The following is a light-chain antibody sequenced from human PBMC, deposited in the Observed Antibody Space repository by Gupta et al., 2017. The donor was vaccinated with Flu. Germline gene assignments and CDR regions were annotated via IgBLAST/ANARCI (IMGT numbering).Light chain of an antibody. CDR3: QQYTGFTWT. V-gene: IGKV1-5*03. CDR1: KRISTS. Sequence: DIQMTQSPATRTASVGDRFTITCRASKRISTSLAWFQQKTGKVPNLLIYEASTLHDGVPPRLSGSGSGSKFTITISIIQPDDLPTYFCQQYTGFTWTFGQGIKVEIK. J-gene: IGKJ1*01. CDR2: EAS.